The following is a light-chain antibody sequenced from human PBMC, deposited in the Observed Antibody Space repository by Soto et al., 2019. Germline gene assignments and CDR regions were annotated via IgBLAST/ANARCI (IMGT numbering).Light chain of an antibody. J-gene: IGKJ2*01. CDR3: QQYYSYPPT. CDR1: QGISSY. CDR2: AAS. Sequence: IRMTQSPSSFSASTGDRVTITCRASQGISSYLAWYQQKPGKAPKLLIYAASTLQSGVPSRFSGSGSGTDFTLTISCLQSEDFATYYCQQYYSYPPTFGQGTKLEIK. V-gene: IGKV1-8*01.